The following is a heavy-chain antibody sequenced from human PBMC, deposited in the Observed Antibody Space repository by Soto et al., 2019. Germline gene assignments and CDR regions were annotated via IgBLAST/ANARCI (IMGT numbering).Heavy chain of an antibody. J-gene: IGHJ6*03. D-gene: IGHD1-26*01. CDR2: IYGSGSA. Sequence: QVQLQESGPGLVKPSQTLSLTCIVSGDSISRCGYFWTWIRQHPGKGLEWIGYIYGSGSAFYNPSLKSRVTMSVDTSKNQFSLNLRSVTAADTAVFYCARGILRPNHYMDVWGKGTAVAVSS. CDR3: ARGILRPNHYMDV. CDR1: GDSISRCGYF. V-gene: IGHV4-31*03.